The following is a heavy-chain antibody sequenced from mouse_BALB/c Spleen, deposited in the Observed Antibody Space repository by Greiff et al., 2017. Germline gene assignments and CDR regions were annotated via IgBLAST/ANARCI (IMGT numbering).Heavy chain of an antibody. CDR1: GFTFSSYA. CDR2: ISSGGST. J-gene: IGHJ3*01. Sequence: EVNVVESGGGLVKPGGSLKLSCAASGFTFSSYAMSWVRQTPEKRLEWVASISSGGSTYYPDSVKGRFTISRDNARNILYLQMSSLRSEDTAMYYCAREYYGSTYGAWFAYWGQGTLVTVSA. D-gene: IGHD1-1*01. V-gene: IGHV5-6-5*01. CDR3: AREYYGSTYGAWFAY.